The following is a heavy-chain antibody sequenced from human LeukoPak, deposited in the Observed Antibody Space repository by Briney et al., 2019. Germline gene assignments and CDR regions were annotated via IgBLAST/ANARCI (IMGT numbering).Heavy chain of an antibody. V-gene: IGHV3-11*01. CDR1: GFTFSDYY. D-gene: IGHD4-23*01. Sequence: GGSLRLSCAASGFTFSDYYMSWVRLAGGKGGEWGSYISGSGSNSYYAASVRGQFTMSRDKDKNSVVVEMNRRRAEDTAVYYCARDRGNSDPGDWFDPWGQGTLVTVSS. J-gene: IGHJ5*02. CDR3: ARDRGNSDPGDWFDP. CDR2: ISGSGSNS.